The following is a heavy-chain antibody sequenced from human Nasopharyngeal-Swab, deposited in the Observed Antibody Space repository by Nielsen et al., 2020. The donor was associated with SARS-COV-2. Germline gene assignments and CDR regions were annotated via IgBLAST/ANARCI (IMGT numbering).Heavy chain of an antibody. Sequence: GGSLRLSCAASGFTFSIYGMSWVRQAPGKGLEWVSAISGGDHTYYADSVKGRFTISRDTSKNTLFLQMKNLRTEDTAIYYCAKDGSDFSSDYWGLGTLVTVSS. J-gene: IGHJ4*02. CDR1: GFTFSIYG. CDR3: AKDGSDFSSDY. D-gene: IGHD3-3*01. CDR2: ISGGDHT. V-gene: IGHV3-23*01.